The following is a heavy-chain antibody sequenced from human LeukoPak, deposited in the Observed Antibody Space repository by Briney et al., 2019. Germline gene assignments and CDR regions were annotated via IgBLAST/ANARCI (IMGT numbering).Heavy chain of an antibody. CDR2: ISSSSSYI. V-gene: IGHV3-21*01. CDR1: GFTFSSYS. CDR3: ARVQSSGWYRYYYDSSGYGGLDY. J-gene: IGHJ4*02. D-gene: IGHD3-22*01. Sequence: GGSLRLSCAASGFTFSSYSMNWVRKAPGKGLEWVSSISSSSSYIYYADSVKGRFTISRDNAKNSLYLQMNSLRAEDTAVYYCARVQSSGWYRYYYDSSGYGGLDYWGQGTLVTVSS.